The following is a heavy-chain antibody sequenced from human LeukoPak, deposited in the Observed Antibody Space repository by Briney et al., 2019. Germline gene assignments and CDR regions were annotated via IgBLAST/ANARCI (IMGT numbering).Heavy chain of an antibody. J-gene: IGHJ5*02. V-gene: IGHV4-34*01. CDR3: ARHYAASWYYT. CDR1: GGSFSGYY. Sequence: SETLSLTCAVYGGSFSGYYWSWIRQPPGKGLEWIGEINHSGSTNYNPSLKSRVTIPVDTSKNQFSLKLSSVTAADTAVYYCARHYAASWYYTWGQGTLVTVSS. CDR2: INHSGST. D-gene: IGHD2-2*01.